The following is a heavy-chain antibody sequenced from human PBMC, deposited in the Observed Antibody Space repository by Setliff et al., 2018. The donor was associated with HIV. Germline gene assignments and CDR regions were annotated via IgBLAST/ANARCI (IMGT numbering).Heavy chain of an antibody. J-gene: IGHJ4*02. CDR1: GGSISSSSYY. Sequence: SETLSLTCTVSGGSISSSSYYWDWIRQPPGKSLEWIGYIYHRGGTYYTPSLQSRVTMSLDTSKNQFSLKLSSVTAADTAVYYCAKLGDSTGVYSYFDYWGQGMLVTVSS. CDR3: AKLGDSTGVYSYFDY. D-gene: IGHD7-27*01. V-gene: IGHV4-31*03. CDR2: IYHRGGT.